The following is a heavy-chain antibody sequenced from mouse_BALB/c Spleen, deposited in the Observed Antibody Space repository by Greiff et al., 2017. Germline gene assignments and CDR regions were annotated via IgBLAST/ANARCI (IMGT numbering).Heavy chain of an antibody. CDR2: ISSGSSTI. CDR1: GFTFSSFG. V-gene: IGHV5-17*02. Sequence: EVMLVESGGGLVQPGGSRKLSCAASGFTFSSFGMHWVRQAPEKGLEWVAYISSGSSTIYYADTVKGRFTISRDNPKNTLFLQMTSLRSEDTAMYYCARGCNYDAMDYWGQGTSVTVPS. D-gene: IGHD2-1*01. J-gene: IGHJ4*01. CDR3: ARGCNYDAMDY.